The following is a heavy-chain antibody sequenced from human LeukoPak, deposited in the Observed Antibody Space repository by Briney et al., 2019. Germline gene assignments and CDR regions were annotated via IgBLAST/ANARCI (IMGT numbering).Heavy chain of an antibody. J-gene: IGHJ5*02. V-gene: IGHV3-9*01. CDR2: ISWASGSI. Sequence: GGSLRLSCAASGFTFDDYAMHWVRQAPGKGLEWVSGISWASGSIGYADSVKGRFTISRDNAKNSLYLQMNSLRAEDTAVYYCARDPAGEDWFDPWGQGTLVTVSS. D-gene: IGHD2-2*01. CDR1: GFTFDDYA. CDR3: ARDPAGEDWFDP.